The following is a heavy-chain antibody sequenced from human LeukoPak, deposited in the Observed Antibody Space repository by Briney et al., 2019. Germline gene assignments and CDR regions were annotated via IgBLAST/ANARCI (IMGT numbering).Heavy chain of an antibody. V-gene: IGHV4-59*08. D-gene: IGHD5-24*01. Sequence: PSETLSLTCTVSGGPFSNYYWNWIRQPPGKGLEWIGYIYYSGSTNYNPSLKSRVTISVDTSKNQFSLKLSSVTAADTAVYYCGRHLCAINTFYFDNWGQGALVTVSS. CDR2: IYYSGST. CDR1: GGPFSNYY. CDR3: GRHLCAINTFYFDN. J-gene: IGHJ4*02.